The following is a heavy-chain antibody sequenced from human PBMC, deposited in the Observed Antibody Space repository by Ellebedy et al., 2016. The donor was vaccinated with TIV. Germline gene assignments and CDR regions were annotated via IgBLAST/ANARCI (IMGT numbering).Heavy chain of an antibody. CDR1: GGSISSSSYY. CDR3: AFMVRGPGFPADAFDI. CDR2: IYYSGST. V-gene: IGHV4-31*03. Sequence: SETLSLTXTVSGGSISSSSYYWSWIRQHPGKGLEWIGYIYYSGSTYYNPSLKSRVTISVDTSKNQFSLKLSSVTAADTAVYYCAFMVRGPGFPADAFDIWGQGTMVTVSS. D-gene: IGHD3-10*01. J-gene: IGHJ3*02.